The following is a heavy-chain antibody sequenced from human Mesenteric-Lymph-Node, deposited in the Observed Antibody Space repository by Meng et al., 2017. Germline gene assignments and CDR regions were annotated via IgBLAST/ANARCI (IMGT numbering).Heavy chain of an antibody. CDR1: GFTFSDYY. J-gene: IGHJ4*02. CDR3: ARESYSSGWYPRQYYFDY. CDR2: INHSGST. Sequence: ESLKISCAASGFTFSDYYMSWIRQPPGKGLEWIGEINHSGSTNYNPSLKSRVTISVDTSKNQFSLKLSSVTAADTAVYYCARESYSSGWYPRQYYFDYWGQGTLVTVSS. D-gene: IGHD6-19*01. V-gene: IGHV4-34*01.